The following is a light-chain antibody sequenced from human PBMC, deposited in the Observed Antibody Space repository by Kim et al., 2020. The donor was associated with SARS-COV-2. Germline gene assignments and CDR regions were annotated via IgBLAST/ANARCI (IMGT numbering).Light chain of an antibody. CDR3: QHYGSSRPWT. Sequence: PAERAPPTCRARQGVSSSALVWYQKKPGQAPRLLIYGASNRATGIPDRFSGSGSGTDFTLTISRLEPEDFAVYYCQHYGSSRPWTCGQGTKVDIK. CDR2: GAS. J-gene: IGKJ1*01. V-gene: IGKV3-20*01. CDR1: QGVSSSA.